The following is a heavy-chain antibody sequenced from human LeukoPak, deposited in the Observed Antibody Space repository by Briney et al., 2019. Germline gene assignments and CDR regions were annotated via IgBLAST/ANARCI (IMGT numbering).Heavy chain of an antibody. J-gene: IGHJ4*02. CDR3: ARALTMGELSLPYGYFDY. V-gene: IGHV4-59*01. Sequence: SETLSLTCTVSGGSISSYYWSWIRQPPGKGLEWIGYIYYSGSTNYNPSLKSRVTISVDTSKNQFSLKLSSVTAADTAVYYCARALTMGELSLPYGYFDYWGQGTLVTVSS. D-gene: IGHD3-16*02. CDR1: GGSISSYY. CDR2: IYYSGST.